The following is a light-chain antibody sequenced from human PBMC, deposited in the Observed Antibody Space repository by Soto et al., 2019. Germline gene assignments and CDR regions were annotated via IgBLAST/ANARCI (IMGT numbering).Light chain of an antibody. J-gene: IGKJ1*01. CDR2: DAS. Sequence: EIVLTQSPATLSLSPREKATLSCRASQSISSYLAWYQQKPGQAPRLLIYDASNRATGIPARFSGSGSGTDFTLTISSLEPEDFAVYYCQHRSSWWTFGQGTKVDIK. CDR3: QHRSSWWT. V-gene: IGKV3-11*01. CDR1: QSISSY.